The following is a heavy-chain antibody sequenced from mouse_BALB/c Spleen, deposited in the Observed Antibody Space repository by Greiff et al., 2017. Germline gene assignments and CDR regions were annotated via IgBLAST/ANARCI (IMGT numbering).Heavy chain of an antibody. Sequence: EVKLEESGGGLVKPGGSLKLSCAASGFTFSSYAMSWVRQTPEKRLEWVATISSGGSYTYYPDSVKGRFTISRDNAKNTLYLQMSSLRSEDTAMYYCARQGLRRGFAYWGQGTLVTVSA. CDR2: ISSGGSYT. D-gene: IGHD2-4*01. CDR1: GFTFSSYA. V-gene: IGHV5-9-3*01. J-gene: IGHJ3*01. CDR3: ARQGLRRGFAY.